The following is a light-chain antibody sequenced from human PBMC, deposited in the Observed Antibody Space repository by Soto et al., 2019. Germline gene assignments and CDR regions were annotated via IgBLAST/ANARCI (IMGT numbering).Light chain of an antibody. CDR3: QQYSRSPVDT. Sequence: EIVLTQSPGTLSLSPGERATLSCRASQSVSSSYLAWYQQKPGQAPRLLIYGASSRATGIPDRFSDSGSGTDFTLTISRLEPEDFAVYYCQQYSRSPVDTFGQGTKREIK. CDR2: GAS. J-gene: IGKJ2*01. V-gene: IGKV3-20*01. CDR1: QSVSSSY.